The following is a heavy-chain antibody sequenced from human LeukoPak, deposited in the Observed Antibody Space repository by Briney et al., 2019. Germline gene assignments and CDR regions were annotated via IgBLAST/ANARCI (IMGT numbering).Heavy chain of an antibody. D-gene: IGHD2-2*01. V-gene: IGHV1-69*04. J-gene: IGHJ4*02. Sequence: SVKVSCKASGGTFSSYAISWVRQAPGQGLEWMGRIIPILGIANYAQKFQGRVTITADKSTSTAYMELSSLRSEDTAVYYCATPYCSSTSCYEVFFDYWGQGTLVTVSS. CDR2: IIPILGIA. CDR1: GGTFSSYA. CDR3: ATPYCSSTSCYEVFFDY.